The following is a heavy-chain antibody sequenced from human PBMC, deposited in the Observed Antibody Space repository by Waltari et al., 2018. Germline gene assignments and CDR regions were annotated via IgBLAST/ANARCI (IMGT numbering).Heavy chain of an antibody. CDR1: GGSFSGYY. CDR2: IKHSGSN. V-gene: IGHV4-34*01. CDR3: ARNRPYGGNCRPYDY. D-gene: IGHD2-15*01. Sequence: QVQLQQWGAGLLKPSETLSLTCAVYGGSFSGYYWSWIRQPPGKGLEWIWEIKHSGSNNDDPSLKSRVTITVDTSKNQFSRKLSSVPAADTAVYYCARNRPYGGNCRPYDYWGQGTLVTVSS. J-gene: IGHJ4*02.